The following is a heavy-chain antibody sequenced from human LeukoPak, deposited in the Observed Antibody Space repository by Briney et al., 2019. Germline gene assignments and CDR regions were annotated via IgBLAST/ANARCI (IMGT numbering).Heavy chain of an antibody. CDR2: ISWNSGSI. V-gene: IGHV3-9*03. CDR1: GFTFDDYA. CDR3: AKGRHYYDSSGYYELDAFDI. D-gene: IGHD3-22*01. Sequence: PGGSLRLSCAASGFTFDDYAMHWVRQAPGKGLEWVSGISWNSGSIGYADSVKGRFTISRDDAKNSLYLQMNGLRAEDMALYYCAKGRHYYDSSGYYELDAFDIWGQGTMVTVSS. J-gene: IGHJ3*02.